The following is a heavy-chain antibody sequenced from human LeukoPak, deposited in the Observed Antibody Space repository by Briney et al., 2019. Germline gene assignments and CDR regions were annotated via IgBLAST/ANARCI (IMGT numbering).Heavy chain of an antibody. D-gene: IGHD3-22*01. CDR2: ISGSGGST. Sequence: GGSLRLSCAASGFTFSSYAMSGVRQAPGKGLEWVSAISGSGGSTYYADSVKGRFTISRDNSKNTLYLQMNSLRAEDTAVYYCAKTGHYYDSSCYLQAPLHYYYGMDVWGQGTTVTVSS. V-gene: IGHV3-23*01. J-gene: IGHJ6*02. CDR3: AKTGHYYDSSCYLQAPLHYYYGMDV. CDR1: GFTFSSYA.